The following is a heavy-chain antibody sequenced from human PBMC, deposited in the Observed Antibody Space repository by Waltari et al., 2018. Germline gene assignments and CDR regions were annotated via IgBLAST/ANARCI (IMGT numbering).Heavy chain of an antibody. CDR2: IDPNTGDT. CDR3: TRFIFGMVEGMDV. CDR1: GHRSPVYY. D-gene: IGHD3-3*01. Sequence: QEQLVQAGAEVKKPGASVKVSCKAAGHRSPVYYIHWVRQAPGQGLEWMGRIDPNTGDTNFAQKFEGRVTMTRATSISTVYMELSRLRSDDTAVYYCTRFIFGMVEGMDVWGKGTSVTVSS. V-gene: IGHV1-2*06. J-gene: IGHJ6*03.